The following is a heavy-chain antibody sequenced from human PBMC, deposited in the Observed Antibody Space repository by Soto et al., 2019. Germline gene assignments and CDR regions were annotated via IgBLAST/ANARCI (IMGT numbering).Heavy chain of an antibody. J-gene: IGHJ5*02. D-gene: IGHD6-6*01. V-gene: IGHV4-59*01. Sequence: SETLSLTCTVSGGSISSYYWSWIWQPPGKGLEWIGYIYYSGSTNYNPSLKSPVTISVDTSKNHFSLKRSSVTAADTAVYYCAGDGGSSSSRPHWFDTWGQGSLDTVSS. CDR1: GGSISSYY. CDR3: AGDGGSSSSRPHWFDT. CDR2: IYYSGST.